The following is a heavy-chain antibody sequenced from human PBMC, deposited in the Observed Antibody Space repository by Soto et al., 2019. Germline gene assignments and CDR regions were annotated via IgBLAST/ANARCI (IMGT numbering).Heavy chain of an antibody. D-gene: IGHD5-12*01. J-gene: IGHJ6*02. CDR3: VKEGYGEGYSYYYGMDV. CDR1: GGSISSYY. CDR2: IYHMGST. Sequence: PSETLSLTCTVSGGSISSYYWNWIRQPPGKGRGWDGTIYHMGSTTYNPCLRSRVTISVDTSKNQSTLKLSSVTAADTAMYYCVKEGYGEGYSYYYGMDVWGQGTTVTVSS. V-gene: IGHV4-59*01.